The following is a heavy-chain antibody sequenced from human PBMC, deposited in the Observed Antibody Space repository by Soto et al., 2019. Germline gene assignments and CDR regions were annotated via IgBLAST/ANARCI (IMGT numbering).Heavy chain of an antibody. J-gene: IGHJ4*02. CDR3: ARAAQLWYGGNYFDY. CDR2: ISSSSSTI. CDR1: GFTFSSYS. D-gene: IGHD5-18*01. Sequence: PGGSLRLSCAASGFTFSSYSMNWVRQAPGKGLEWVSYISSSSSTIYYADSVKGRFTISRDNAKNSLYLQMNSLRAEDTAVYYCARAAQLWYGGNYFDYWGQGTLVTVSS. V-gene: IGHV3-48*01.